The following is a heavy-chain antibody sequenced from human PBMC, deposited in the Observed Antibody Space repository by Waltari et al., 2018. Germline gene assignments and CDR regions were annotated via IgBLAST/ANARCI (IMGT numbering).Heavy chain of an antibody. Sequence: EVQLVESGGGLVQPGGSLRLSCAASGFTFSSYEMNWVRQAPGKGLDLVSYISSSGSTIYYADSVKGRFTISRDNAKNSLYLQMNSLRAEDTAVYYCASRGYSYGYQLNYYYGMDVWGQGP. CDR2: ISSSGSTI. J-gene: IGHJ6*02. CDR1: GFTFSSYE. V-gene: IGHV3-48*03. CDR3: ASRGYSYGYQLNYYYGMDV. D-gene: IGHD5-18*01.